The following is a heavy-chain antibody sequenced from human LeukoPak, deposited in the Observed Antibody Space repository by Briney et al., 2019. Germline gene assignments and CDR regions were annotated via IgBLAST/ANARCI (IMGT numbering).Heavy chain of an antibody. CDR1: GGSIRSGGYS. J-gene: IGHJ5*02. Sequence: SQTLSLTCAVSGGSIRSGGYSWSWIRQPPGKGLDWIGYIYYSGSTYYNSSLKSRVTISVDTSKNQFSLKLSSVTAADTAVYYCARAGLKDLNWFDPWGQGTLVTVSS. CDR3: ARAGLKDLNWFDP. D-gene: IGHD3-10*01. CDR2: IYYSGST. V-gene: IGHV4-30-4*07.